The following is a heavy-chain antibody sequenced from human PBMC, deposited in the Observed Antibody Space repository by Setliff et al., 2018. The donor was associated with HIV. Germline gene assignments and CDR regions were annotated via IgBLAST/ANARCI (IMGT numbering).Heavy chain of an antibody. CDR1: GFTFSDYW. CDR3: AKSPTNYYGSGSYANWFDP. CDR2: IKQDGSEK. D-gene: IGHD3-10*01. Sequence: GGSLRLSCAASGFTFSDYWMTWVRQAPGKGLEWVANIKQDGSEKYCVDSVKGRFTISRDNAKNSLYLQMNSLGAEDTALYYCAKSPTNYYGSGSYANWFDPWGQGTLVTVSS. V-gene: IGHV3-7*03. J-gene: IGHJ5*02.